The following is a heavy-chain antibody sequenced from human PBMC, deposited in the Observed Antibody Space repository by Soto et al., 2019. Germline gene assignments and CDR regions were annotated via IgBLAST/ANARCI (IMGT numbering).Heavy chain of an antibody. D-gene: IGHD4-17*01. V-gene: IGHV3-33*01. CDR1: GFTFSSYG. J-gene: IGHJ6*02. CDR3: AREELAPTVTTNYYGMDV. Sequence: LRLSCAASGFTFSSYGMHWVRQAPGKGLEWVAVIWYDGSNKYYADSVKGRFTISRDNSKNTLYLQMNSLRAEDTAVYYCAREELAPTVTTNYYGMDVWGQGTTVTVSS. CDR2: IWYDGSNK.